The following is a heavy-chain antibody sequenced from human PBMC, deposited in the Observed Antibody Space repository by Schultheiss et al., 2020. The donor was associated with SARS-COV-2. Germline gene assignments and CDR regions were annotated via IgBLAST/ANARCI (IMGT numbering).Heavy chain of an antibody. CDR3: ARVSTYYDYIWGSYRSLYFDY. J-gene: IGHJ4*02. D-gene: IGHD3-16*02. CDR1: GGSFSGYY. V-gene: IGHV4-34*01. CDR2: IYYSGST. Sequence: GSLRLSCAVYGGSFSGYYWGWIRQPPGKGLEWIGSIYYSGSTYYNPSLKSRVTISVDTSKNQFSLKLSSVTAADTAVYYCARVSTYYDYIWGSYRSLYFDYWGQGTLVTVSS.